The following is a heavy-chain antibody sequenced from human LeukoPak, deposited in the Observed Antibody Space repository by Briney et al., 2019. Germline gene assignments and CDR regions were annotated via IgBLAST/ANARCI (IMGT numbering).Heavy chain of an antibody. D-gene: IGHD6-13*01. CDR2: ISYDGSNK. CDR1: GFRFRSYG. CDR3: AKEEYTSSWYPSDC. V-gene: IGHV3-30*18. Sequence: GRSLRLSCAASGFRFRSYGMHWVRQAPGKGLEWVAVISYDGSNKYYADSVKGRFTISRDNSKNTLYLQMNSLRAEDTAVYYCAKEEYTSSWYPSDCWGQGTLVTVSS. J-gene: IGHJ4*02.